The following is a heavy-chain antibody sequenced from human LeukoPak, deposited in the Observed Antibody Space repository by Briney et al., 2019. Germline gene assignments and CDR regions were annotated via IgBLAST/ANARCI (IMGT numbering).Heavy chain of an antibody. CDR3: ARDRYYDSSGYYYY. D-gene: IGHD3-22*01. Sequence: ASVKVSCKASGGTFSSYAISWVRQAPGQGLEWMGWISAYNGNTNYAQKLQGRVTMTTDTSTSTAYMELRSLRSDDTAVYYCARDRYYDSSGYYYYWGQGTLVTVSS. CDR2: ISAYNGNT. V-gene: IGHV1-18*01. J-gene: IGHJ4*02. CDR1: GGTFSSYA.